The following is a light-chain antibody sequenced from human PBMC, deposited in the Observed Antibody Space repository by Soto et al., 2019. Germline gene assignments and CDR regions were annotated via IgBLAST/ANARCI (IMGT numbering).Light chain of an antibody. CDR2: AAS. V-gene: IGKV1-16*01. J-gene: IGKJ1*01. CDR3: QQYNSYSGT. CDR1: QSINIY. Sequence: DIQMTQSPSSLSASVGDSVIITCRASQSINIYLSWYQQKPGKAPKSLIYAASSLESGVPSRFSGSGSGTEFTLTISSLQPDDFATYYCQQYNSYSGTFGQGTKVDI.